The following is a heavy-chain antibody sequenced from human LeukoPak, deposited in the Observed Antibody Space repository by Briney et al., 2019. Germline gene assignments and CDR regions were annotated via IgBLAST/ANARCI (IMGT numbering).Heavy chain of an antibody. CDR1: GFTFSSHW. CDR2: IYSDGSDT. J-gene: IGHJ5*01. Sequence: GGSLRLSCAASGFTFSSHWMQWVRQAPGKGLVWVSRIYSDGSDTNYADSVKGRFTISRDNAKNTVYLQMNSLRVEDTAVYYCSRGSHHFDSWGQGTLVTVSS. V-gene: IGHV3-74*01. CDR3: SRGSHHFDS.